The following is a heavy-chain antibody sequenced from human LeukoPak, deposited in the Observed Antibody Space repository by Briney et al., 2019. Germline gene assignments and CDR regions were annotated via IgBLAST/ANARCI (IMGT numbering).Heavy chain of an antibody. D-gene: IGHD3-10*01. Sequence: LGESLKISCKGSGYSFTSYWIGWVRQMPGKGLEWMGIIYPGDSDTRYSPSFQGQVTISADKSISTAYLQWSSLKASDTAMYYCARLTRITMVRGVIISSLDFDYWGQGTWSPSPQ. V-gene: IGHV5-51*01. CDR2: IYPGDSDT. CDR3: ARLTRITMVRGVIISSLDFDY. CDR1: GYSFTSYW. J-gene: IGHJ4*02.